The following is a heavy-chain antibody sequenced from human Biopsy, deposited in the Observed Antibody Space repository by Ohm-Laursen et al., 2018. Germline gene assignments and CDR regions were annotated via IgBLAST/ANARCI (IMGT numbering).Heavy chain of an antibody. D-gene: IGHD3-22*01. J-gene: IGHJ1*01. V-gene: IGHV1-69*06. CDR3: ARIGLEGGYYRTDEYLQH. Sequence: ESSVKVSCKVSGDTFSSYAISWVRQAPGQGLEYMGGIIPIFGTPNYAQKFQGRVTIMADKSTNTAYMELSSLTSEDTAVYYCARIGLEGGYYRTDEYLQHWGQGTLVTVSS. CDR1: GDTFSSYA. CDR2: IIPIFGTP.